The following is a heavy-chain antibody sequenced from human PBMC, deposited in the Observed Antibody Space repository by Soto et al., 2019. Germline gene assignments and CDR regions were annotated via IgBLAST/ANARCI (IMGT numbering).Heavy chain of an antibody. J-gene: IGHJ4*02. CDR1: GFTFSSYG. D-gene: IGHD1-1*01. Sequence: PGGSLRLSCAASGFTFSSYGMHWVRQAPGKGLEWVALISYDGSNKDYADSVEGQFTISRDNSKNTLWLQINSLRAEDTAVYYCAKDSGELSSWYYFDYWGPGTLVTVS. CDR3: AKDSGELSSWYYFDY. CDR2: ISYDGSNK. V-gene: IGHV3-30*18.